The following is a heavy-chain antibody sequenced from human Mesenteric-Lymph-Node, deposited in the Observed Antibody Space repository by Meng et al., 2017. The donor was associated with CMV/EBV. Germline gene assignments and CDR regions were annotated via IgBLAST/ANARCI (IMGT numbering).Heavy chain of an antibody. CDR2: ISGSGGST. CDR1: GFTFSSYA. V-gene: IGHV3-23*01. CDR3: AKGPGSSSFYFDY. D-gene: IGHD2-2*01. Sequence: LSLTCAGSGFTFSSYAMSWVRQAPGKGLEWVSGISGSGGSTYYADSVKGRFTISRDNSKNTLYLQMNSLRAEDTAVYYCAKGPGSSSFYFDYWGQGTLVTVSS. J-gene: IGHJ4*02.